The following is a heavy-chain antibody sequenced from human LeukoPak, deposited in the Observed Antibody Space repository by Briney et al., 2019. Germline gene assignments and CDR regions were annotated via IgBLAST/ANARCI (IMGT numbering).Heavy chain of an antibody. V-gene: IGHV1-8*01. CDR3: ARDGRVSGWYNWFDP. CDR2: MNPNSGNT. Sequence: ASVKVSCKASGYTFTSYDINWVRQATGQGLGWMGWMNPNSGNTGYAQKFQGRVTMTRNTSISTAYMELSSLRSEDTAVYYCARDGRVSGWYNWFDPWGQGTLVTVSS. J-gene: IGHJ5*02. CDR1: GYTFTSYD. D-gene: IGHD6-19*01.